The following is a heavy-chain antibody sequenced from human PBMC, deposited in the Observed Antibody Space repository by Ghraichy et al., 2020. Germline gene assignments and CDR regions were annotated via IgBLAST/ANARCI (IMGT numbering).Heavy chain of an antibody. V-gene: IGHV3-23*01. CDR1: GFTFSSYA. Sequence: GGSLRLSCAASGFTFSSYAMSWVRQAPGKGLEWVSAISGSGGSTYYADSVKGRFTISRDNSKNTLYLQMNSLRAEDTAVYYCAKDFDFWSGYRNYFDHWGQGILVTVSS. J-gene: IGHJ4*02. CDR3: AKDFDFWSGYRNYFDH. CDR2: ISGSGGST. D-gene: IGHD3-3*01.